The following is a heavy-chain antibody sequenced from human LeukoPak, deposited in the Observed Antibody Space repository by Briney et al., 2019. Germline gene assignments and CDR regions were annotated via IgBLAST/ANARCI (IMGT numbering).Heavy chain of an antibody. CDR1: GFTFDDYG. V-gene: IGHV3-20*04. CDR3: ARWASKGGMDV. J-gene: IGHJ6*04. CDR2: INWNGGST. D-gene: IGHD3-16*01. Sequence: RGSLRLSCAASGFTFDDYGMSWVRQVSGKGLDWVSGINWNGGSTGYADSVKGRFTISRDNAKNSLYLQMNSLRAEDTALYYCARWASKGGMDVWGKGTTVTVSS.